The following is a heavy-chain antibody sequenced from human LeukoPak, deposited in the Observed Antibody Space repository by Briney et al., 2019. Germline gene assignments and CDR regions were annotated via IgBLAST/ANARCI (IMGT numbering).Heavy chain of an antibody. Sequence: PGGSLRLSCAASGFNFDDYVMTWVRQAPGKGLEWVSGINWNGGSRGYADSVKGRFTISRDNSKNTLYLQMNSLRAEDTAVYCCAKGYSGYDLLDYWGQGTLVTVSS. CDR3: AKGYSGYDLLDY. D-gene: IGHD5-12*01. CDR1: GFNFDDYV. CDR2: INWNGGSR. J-gene: IGHJ4*02. V-gene: IGHV3-20*04.